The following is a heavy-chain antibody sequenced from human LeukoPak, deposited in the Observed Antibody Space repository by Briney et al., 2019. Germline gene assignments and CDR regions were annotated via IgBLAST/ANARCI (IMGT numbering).Heavy chain of an antibody. V-gene: IGHV3-73*01. CDR1: GSTFSGSA. CDR2: IRSKANSYAT. CDR3: TRHGYDSSDYYATLDY. J-gene: IGHJ4*02. Sequence: GGSLKLSCAASGSTFSGSAMHWVRQASGKGLEWVGRIRSKANSYATAYAASVKGRFTISRDDSKNTAYMQMNSLKTEDTAVYYCTRHGYDSSDYYATLDYWGQGTLVTVSS. D-gene: IGHD3-22*01.